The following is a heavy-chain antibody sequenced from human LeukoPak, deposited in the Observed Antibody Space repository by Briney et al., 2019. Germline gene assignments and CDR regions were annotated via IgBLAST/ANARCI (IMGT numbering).Heavy chain of an antibody. D-gene: IGHD1-14*01. CDR2: IYPGESDN. CDR1: GYRFTSYW. J-gene: IGHJ5*02. Sequence: GAALKISFKGSGYRFTSYWIGWVRPVTGKGVGWMGIIYPGESDNRYRPSFQGQVTISADTSISTAYLQWSSLKASDTAMYYCARRISGTRFDPWGQGTLVTVSS. V-gene: IGHV5-51*01. CDR3: ARRISGTRFDP.